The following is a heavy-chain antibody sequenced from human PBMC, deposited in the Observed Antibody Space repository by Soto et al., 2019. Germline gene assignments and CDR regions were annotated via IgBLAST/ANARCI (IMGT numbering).Heavy chain of an antibody. J-gene: IGHJ3*02. CDR1: GFTFSSYA. CDR3: AKDRDNTVTKERDAFHI. Sequence: EVQLLESGGGLVQPGGSLRLSCAASGFTFSSYAMSWVRQAQGKGLEWVSVISGSGGSTYYANCVKGRFTIFRNNSKKTLYLKMNSMIVEDTAVYYCAKDRDNTVTKERDAFHIWGQGTMVTVSS. V-gene: IGHV3-23*01. D-gene: IGHD4-17*01. CDR2: ISGSGGST.